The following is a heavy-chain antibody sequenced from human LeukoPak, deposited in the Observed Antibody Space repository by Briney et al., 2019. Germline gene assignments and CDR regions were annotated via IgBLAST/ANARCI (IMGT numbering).Heavy chain of an antibody. CDR3: ARGSVNFDI. Sequence: SETLSLTCTVSGGSISSYYWSWIRQPPGKGLEWIGEINHSGSTNYNPSLKSRVTISVDTSKNQFSLKLSSVTAADTAVYYCARGSVNFDIWGQGTMVTVSS. V-gene: IGHV4-34*01. CDR2: INHSGST. J-gene: IGHJ3*02. CDR1: GGSISSYY.